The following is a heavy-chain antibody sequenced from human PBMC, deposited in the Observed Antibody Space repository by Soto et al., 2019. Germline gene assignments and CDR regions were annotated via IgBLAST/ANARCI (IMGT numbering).Heavy chain of an antibody. J-gene: IGHJ5*02. V-gene: IGHV3-30*18. CDR2: ISFDGGNQ. CDR3: AKDASVKAAVSGGWFDP. Sequence: QVQLVQSGGGVVQPGRSLRLSCAASGFDFNTYGLHWVRQAPGKGLEWVAGISFDGGNQYYADSVKGRFTISRDKSNKPLSLQMNGLGAEERETYYWAKDASVKAAVSGGWFDPWGQGTLIIVS. D-gene: IGHD1-26*01. CDR1: GFDFNTYG.